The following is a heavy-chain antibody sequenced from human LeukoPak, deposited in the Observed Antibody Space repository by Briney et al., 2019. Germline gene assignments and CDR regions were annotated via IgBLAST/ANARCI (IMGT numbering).Heavy chain of an antibody. Sequence: PSQTLSLTCTASGGSISSGCYNWSWIRQPPGKGLEGIRNNYYSGSNNYNPSLKSRVTISVDTSKNPFSLKMSSLTAADTAEYYCRRPPPPTLSWPFGEVYYGMVVWGQGTTVTVSS. CDR1: GGSISSGCYN. D-gene: IGHD3-10*01. J-gene: IGHJ6*01. CDR2: NYYSGSN. CDR3: RRPPPPTLSWPFGEVYYGMVV. V-gene: IGHV4-61*01.